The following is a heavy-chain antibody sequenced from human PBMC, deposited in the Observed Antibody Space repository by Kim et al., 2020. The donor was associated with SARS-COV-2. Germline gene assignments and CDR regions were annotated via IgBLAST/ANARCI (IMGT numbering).Heavy chain of an antibody. D-gene: IGHD1-26*01. CDR2: ISYDGSNK. J-gene: IGHJ4*02. CDR3: ARPYSGSYWSWFDY. V-gene: IGHV3-30*04. CDR1: GFTFSTYA. Sequence: GGSLRLSCAASGFTFSTYAMHWVRQAPGKGLEWVAVISYDGSNKYYADSVKGRFTISRDNSKNTLYLQMNSLRAEDTAVYYCARPYSGSYWSWFDYWGQGPLHPVSS.